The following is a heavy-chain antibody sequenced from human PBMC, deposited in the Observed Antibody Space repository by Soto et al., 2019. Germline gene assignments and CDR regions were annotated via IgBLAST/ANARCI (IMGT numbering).Heavy chain of an antibody. D-gene: IGHD6-13*01. J-gene: IGHJ4*02. Sequence: GVSLRLSCAASGFTFSSYAMSWVRQAPGKGLEWVSAISGSGGSTYYADSVKGRFTISRDNSKNTLYLQMNSLRAEDTAVYYCAKVDIHSSSWEPFDYWGQGTLVTVSS. V-gene: IGHV3-23*01. CDR3: AKVDIHSSSWEPFDY. CDR2: ISGSGGST. CDR1: GFTFSSYA.